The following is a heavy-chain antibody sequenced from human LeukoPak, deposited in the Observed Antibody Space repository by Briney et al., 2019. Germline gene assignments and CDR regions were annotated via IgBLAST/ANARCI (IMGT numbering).Heavy chain of an antibody. CDR3: AKDPEQQPVLSYYFDY. CDR2: ISGSGGGT. CDR1: GFTFSNYA. J-gene: IGHJ4*02. D-gene: IGHD5-18*01. Sequence: GGSLRLSCAASGFTFSNYAMNWVRQAPGKGLEWVSAISGSGGGTFYADSVKGRFTISRDNSKNTLYLQMNSLRAEDTAVYYCAKDPEQQPVLSYYFDYWGQGTLVTVSS. V-gene: IGHV3-23*01.